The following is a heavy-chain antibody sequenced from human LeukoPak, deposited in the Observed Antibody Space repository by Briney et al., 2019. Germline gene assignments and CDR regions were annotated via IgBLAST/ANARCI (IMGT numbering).Heavy chain of an antibody. CDR3: AREQLPGGFGELFPIDY. Sequence: PGGSLRLSCAASGFTFSSYAMHWVRQAPGKGLEWVAVISYDGSNKYYADSVKGRFTISGDNSKNTLYLQMNSLRAEDTAVYYCAREQLPGGFGELFPIDYWGQGTLVTVSS. J-gene: IGHJ4*02. D-gene: IGHD3-10*01. CDR2: ISYDGSNK. CDR1: GFTFSSYA. V-gene: IGHV3-30-3*01.